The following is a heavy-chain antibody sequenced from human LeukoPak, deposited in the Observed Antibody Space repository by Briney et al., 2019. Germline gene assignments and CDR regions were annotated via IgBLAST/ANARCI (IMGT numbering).Heavy chain of an antibody. Sequence: GGSLRLSCAASGFAFGSYAMGWVRHAPGKGLELVSAISGSDDSTYYADSVKGRFTTSRDKSKNTLYLQMNSLRAEDTAVYYCSKQVDFDPADAFDVWGQGTLVTVSS. D-gene: IGHD3-9*01. V-gene: IGHV3-23*01. CDR3: SKQVDFDPADAFDV. CDR2: ISGSDDST. CDR1: GFAFGSYA. J-gene: IGHJ3*01.